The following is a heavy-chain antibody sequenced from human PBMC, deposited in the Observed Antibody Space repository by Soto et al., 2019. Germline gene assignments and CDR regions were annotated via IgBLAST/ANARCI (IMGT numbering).Heavy chain of an antibody. D-gene: IGHD3-3*01. V-gene: IGHV4-30-4*01. CDR2: IYKTGKT. CDR1: GDFIGSGDYY. J-gene: IGHJ5*02. CDR3: ARSLTRPSRYLAP. Sequence: QVHLQESGPGLLKPSQTLSLTCDVSGDFIGSGDYYWTWIRQPPGKGLEYIGYIYKTGKTYYNPSPQSSTFLSLGPSKGQFFLRLTSVAAADPAMYYCARSLTRPSRYLAPWGQGTLVTVSS.